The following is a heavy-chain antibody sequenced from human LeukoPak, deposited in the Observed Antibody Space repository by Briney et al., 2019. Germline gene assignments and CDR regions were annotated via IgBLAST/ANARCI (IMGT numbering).Heavy chain of an antibody. J-gene: IGHJ4*02. Sequence: GGSLRLSCAASGFTFSGSAIHWVRQASRRGLEWVGRIRSKANSYATAYAASVRGRFAISRDDSKNTAYLQMNSLKIEDTAVYYCTRLGEYTSSSGNYWGQGTLVTVSS. V-gene: IGHV3-73*01. CDR2: IRSKANSYAT. CDR3: TRLGEYTSSSGNY. D-gene: IGHD6-6*01. CDR1: GFTFSGSA.